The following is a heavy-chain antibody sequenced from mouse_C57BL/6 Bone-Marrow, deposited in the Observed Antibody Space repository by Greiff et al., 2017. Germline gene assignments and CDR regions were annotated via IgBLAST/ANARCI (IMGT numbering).Heavy chain of an antibody. V-gene: IGHV1-81*01. D-gene: IGHD1-1*01. Sequence: VQLQQSGAELVRPGTSVKVSCKASGYTFTSYGISWVKQRTGQGLEWIGEIYPRSGNTYYNEKFKGKATLTADKSSSTAYMEIRSLTSEDSAVYFCAGGGSSSHFDYWGQGTTLTVSS. CDR1: GYTFTSYG. J-gene: IGHJ2*01. CDR2: IYPRSGNT. CDR3: AGGGSSSHFDY.